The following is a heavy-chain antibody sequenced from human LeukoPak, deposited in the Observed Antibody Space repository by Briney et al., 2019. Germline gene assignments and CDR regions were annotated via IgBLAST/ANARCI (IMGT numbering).Heavy chain of an antibody. V-gene: IGHV4-39*01. Sequence: SETLSLTCTVSGGSVSSTSSCWGWIRQPAGKGLEWIGSIYYSGSTYYNPSLKSRVTISVDMSKNQFSLKLSSVTAADTAVYYGAKQAGRVGAVTCDYWGQGTLVTVSS. CDR1: GGSVSSTSSC. CDR2: IYYSGST. D-gene: IGHD1-26*01. J-gene: IGHJ4*02. CDR3: AKQAGRVGAVTCDY.